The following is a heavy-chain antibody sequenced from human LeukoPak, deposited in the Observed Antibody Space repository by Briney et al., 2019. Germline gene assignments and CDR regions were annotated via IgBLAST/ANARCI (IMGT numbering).Heavy chain of an antibody. V-gene: IGHV3-30*18. CDR3: AKDIVVVVAAHGGFDY. D-gene: IGHD2-15*01. Sequence: GGSLRLSCAASGFTFSSYGMHWVRKAPGKGLEWVAVISYDGSNKYYADSVKGRFTISRDNSKNTLYLQMNSLRAEDTAVYYCAKDIVVVVAAHGGFDYWGQGTLVTVSS. J-gene: IGHJ4*02. CDR1: GFTFSSYG. CDR2: ISYDGSNK.